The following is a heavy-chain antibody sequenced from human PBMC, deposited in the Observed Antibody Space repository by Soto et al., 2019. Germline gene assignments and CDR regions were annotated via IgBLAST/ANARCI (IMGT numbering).Heavy chain of an antibody. CDR2: ISAYNGNT. V-gene: IGHV1-18*01. J-gene: IGHJ4*02. CDR1: GYTFTSYG. D-gene: IGHD3-10*01. Sequence: ASVKVSCKASGYTFTSYGISWVRQAPGQGLEWMGWISAYNGNTNYAQKLQGRVTMTTDTSTSTAYMELRSLRSDDTAVYYCARGNYYGSGSYYKVLFDYWGQGTLVTVSS. CDR3: ARGNYYGSGSYYKVLFDY.